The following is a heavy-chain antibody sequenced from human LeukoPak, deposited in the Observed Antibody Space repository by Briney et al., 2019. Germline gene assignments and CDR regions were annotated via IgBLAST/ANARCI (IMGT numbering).Heavy chain of an antibody. CDR3: ARADDYYDSSGYYAH. CDR2: INPNSGGT. V-gene: IGHV1-2*02. CDR1: GYTFTGYY. Sequence: GASVTVSFTASGYTFTGYYIHWVRQAPGQGLEWMGWINPNSGGTNNAQEFQGRVTMTRDTSISTAYMELSRLRSDDTAVYYCARADDYYDSSGYYAHWGQGTLVTVSS. J-gene: IGHJ4*02. D-gene: IGHD3-22*01.